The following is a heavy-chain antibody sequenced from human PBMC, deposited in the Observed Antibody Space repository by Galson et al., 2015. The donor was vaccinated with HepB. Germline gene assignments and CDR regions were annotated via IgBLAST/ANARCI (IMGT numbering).Heavy chain of an antibody. CDR2: ISPYNRYT. Sequence: SVKVSCKASGYSFSTYSITWVRQAPGQGLKWMGWISPYNRYTDYAGKFQGRVTMTTDTSTSTAYMELRSLRSDDTAVYYCARGALVVVVDATQNNWFDPWGQGTLVTVSS. J-gene: IGHJ5*02. CDR3: ARGALVVVVDATQNNWFDP. D-gene: IGHD2-15*01. CDR1: GYSFSTYS. V-gene: IGHV1-18*01.